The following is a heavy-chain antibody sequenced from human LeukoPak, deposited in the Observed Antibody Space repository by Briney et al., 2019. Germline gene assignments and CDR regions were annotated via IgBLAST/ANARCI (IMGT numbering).Heavy chain of an antibody. CDR3: ARGDHYLFDY. D-gene: IGHD3-10*01. CDR2: INPSGGST. V-gene: IGHV1-46*01. CDR1: GYTFTSYY. J-gene: IGHJ4*02. Sequence: ASVKVSCKASGYTFTSYYMHWVRQAPGQGLEWMGIINPSGGSTSYAQKFQGRVTMTTDTSTSTAYMELRSLRSDDTAVYYCARGDHYLFDYWGQGTLVTVSS.